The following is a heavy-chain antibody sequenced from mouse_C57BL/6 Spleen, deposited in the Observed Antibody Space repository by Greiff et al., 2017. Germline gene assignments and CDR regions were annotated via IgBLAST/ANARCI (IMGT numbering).Heavy chain of an antibody. V-gene: IGHV5-6*01. CDR3: ARGYGSRGFDY. CDR1: GFTFSSYG. Sequence: EVKLMESGGDLVKPGGSLKLSCAASGFTFSSYGMSWVRQTPDKRLEWVATISSGGSYTYYPDSVKGRFTISSDNAKNTLYLQMSSLKSEDTAMYYCARGYGSRGFDYWGQGTTLTVSS. D-gene: IGHD1-1*01. CDR2: ISSGGSYT. J-gene: IGHJ2*01.